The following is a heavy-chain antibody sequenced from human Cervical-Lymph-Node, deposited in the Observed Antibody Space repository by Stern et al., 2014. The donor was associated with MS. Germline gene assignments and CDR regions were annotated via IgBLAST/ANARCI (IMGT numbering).Heavy chain of an antibody. Sequence: VQLVQSGSELKKPGASVTVSCKASGYTFTKYLIHWVRQAPGQGLEWMGWINSNTGAPMYARDFAGRFVFSLDTSVNTAYLQISRLKTEDTAVYYCARDMSDFWSDYGHNWFDPWGQGTLVTVSS. CDR2: INSNTGAP. CDR3: ARDMSDFWSDYGHNWFDP. CDR1: GYTFTKYL. V-gene: IGHV7-4-1*02. D-gene: IGHD3-3*01. J-gene: IGHJ5*02.